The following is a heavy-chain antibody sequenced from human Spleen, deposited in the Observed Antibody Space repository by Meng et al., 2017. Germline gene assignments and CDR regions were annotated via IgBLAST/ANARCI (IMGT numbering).Heavy chain of an antibody. CDR1: GGSFSDYY. CDR3: ARARPLDY. J-gene: IGHJ4*02. Sequence: GSLRLSCVVSGGSFSDYYWSWIRQPPGKGLEWIGEINHSGSTNYNPSLKSRVTISVDTSKNQFSLKLSSVTAADTAVYYCARARPLDYWGQGTLVTVSS. V-gene: IGHV4-34*01. CDR2: INHSGST.